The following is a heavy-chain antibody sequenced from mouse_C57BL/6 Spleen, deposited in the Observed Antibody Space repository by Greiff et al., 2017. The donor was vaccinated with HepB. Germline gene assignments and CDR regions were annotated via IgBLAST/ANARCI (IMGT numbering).Heavy chain of an antibody. V-gene: IGHV1-39*01. CDR2: INPNYGTT. D-gene: IGHD2-2*01. J-gene: IGHJ1*03. CDR3: ARRENYGYDHWYFDV. CDR1: GYSFTDYN. Sequence: VQLQQSGPELVKPGASVKISCKASGYSFTDYNMNWVKQSNGKSLEWIGVINPNYGTTSYNQKFKGKATWTVDQSSSTVYMQLNSLTSEDSAGYYCARRENYGYDHWYFDVWGTGTTVTVSS.